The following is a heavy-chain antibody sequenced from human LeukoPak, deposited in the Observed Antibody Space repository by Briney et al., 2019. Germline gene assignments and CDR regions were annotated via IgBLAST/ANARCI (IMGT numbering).Heavy chain of an antibody. CDR3: ARDYRGYDFWSGYYMF. Sequence: SETLSLTCTVSGYYWGWIRQPPGKGLEWIGSIYHSGSTYYNPSLKSRVTISVDTSKNQFSLKLSSVTAADTAVYYCARDYRGYDFWSGYYMFWGQGTLLTVSS. J-gene: IGHJ4*02. CDR1: GYY. CDR2: IYHSGST. V-gene: IGHV4-38-2*02. D-gene: IGHD3-3*01.